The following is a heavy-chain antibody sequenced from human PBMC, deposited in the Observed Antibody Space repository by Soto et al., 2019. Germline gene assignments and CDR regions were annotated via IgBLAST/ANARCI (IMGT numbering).Heavy chain of an antibody. D-gene: IGHD5-18*01. CDR2: ISYDGSNK. V-gene: IGHV3-30-3*01. Sequence: LRLSCAASEFTFSRHAMHWVRQAPGKGLEWVAVISYDGSNKYYADAVKGRFTISRDNSKNTLYLQMNSLRAEDTAVYYCARDENTVGYSYVFDYWGQGTLVTVSS. CDR3: ARDENTVGYSYVFDY. CDR1: EFTFSRHA. J-gene: IGHJ4*02.